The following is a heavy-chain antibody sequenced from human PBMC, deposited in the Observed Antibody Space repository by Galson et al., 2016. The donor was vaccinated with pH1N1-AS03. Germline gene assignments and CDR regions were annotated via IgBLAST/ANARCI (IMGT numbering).Heavy chain of an antibody. V-gene: IGHV3-23*01. D-gene: IGHD5-18*01. Sequence: SLRLSCAASGFTFSTYAMSWVRQAPGKGLEWVSSISGADLSTYYADSVKGRFTVSRDNSKNTLYLQMNGLRAEATAIYYCANPRASGTTMVTRLDYWGQGILVTVSS. CDR3: ANPRASGTTMVTRLDY. CDR1: GFTFSTYA. CDR2: ISGADLST. J-gene: IGHJ4*02.